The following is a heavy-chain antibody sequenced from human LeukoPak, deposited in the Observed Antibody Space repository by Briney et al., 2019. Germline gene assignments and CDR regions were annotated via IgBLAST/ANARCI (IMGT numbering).Heavy chain of an antibody. CDR3: ARDLPYSSSPHFDY. V-gene: IGHV4-4*07. Sequence: PSETLSLTCTVSGGSISSYHWSWIRQPAGKGLEWIGRIYTSGSTNYNPSLKSRVTMSVDTSKNQFSLKLSSVTAADTAVYYCARDLPYSSSPHFDYWGQGTLVTVSS. CDR2: IYTSGST. D-gene: IGHD6-6*01. J-gene: IGHJ4*02. CDR1: GGSISSYH.